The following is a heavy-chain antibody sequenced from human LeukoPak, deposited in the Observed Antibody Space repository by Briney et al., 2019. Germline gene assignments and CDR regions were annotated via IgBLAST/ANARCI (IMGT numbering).Heavy chain of an antibody. CDR2: IKQDGSEK. Sequence: PGGSLRLSCAASGFPFNVQTMSWVRQAPGKGLEWVANIKQDGSEKNYVDSVKGRFTISRDNAKNSLFLQMNSLRPEDTAVYYCARDSGRVNYWGQGTLVTVSS. V-gene: IGHV3-7*01. CDR3: ARDSGRVNY. J-gene: IGHJ4*02. CDR1: GFPFNVQT. D-gene: IGHD6-19*01.